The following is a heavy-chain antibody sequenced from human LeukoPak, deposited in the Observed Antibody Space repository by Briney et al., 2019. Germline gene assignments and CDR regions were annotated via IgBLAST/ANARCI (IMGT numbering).Heavy chain of an antibody. D-gene: IGHD5-12*01. CDR3: AKDGGGYDYFDY. CDR1: GFTFSSYG. V-gene: IGHV3-30*18. Sequence: PGGSLRLSCAASGFTFSSYGMHWVRQAPGKGLEWVAVISYDGSNKYCADSVKGRFTISRDNSKNTLYLQMNSLRAEDTAVYYCAKDGGGYDYFDYWGQGTLVTVSS. CDR2: ISYDGSNK. J-gene: IGHJ4*02.